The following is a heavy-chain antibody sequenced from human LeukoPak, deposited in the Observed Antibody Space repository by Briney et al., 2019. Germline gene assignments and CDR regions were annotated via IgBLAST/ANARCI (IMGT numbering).Heavy chain of an antibody. J-gene: IGHJ4*02. CDR1: GLTVSDNY. D-gene: IGHD3-22*01. CDR3: ARDRSYDSSGYPFDF. CDR2: IYAGGST. V-gene: IGHV3-66*02. Sequence: GGSLRLSCAASGLTVSDNYMTWVRQAPGKGLEWVSVIYAGGSTFYADSVKGRLTISRDNSKNTVYLQMNSLRAEDTAVYYCARDRSYDSSGYPFDFWGQGTLVTVSS.